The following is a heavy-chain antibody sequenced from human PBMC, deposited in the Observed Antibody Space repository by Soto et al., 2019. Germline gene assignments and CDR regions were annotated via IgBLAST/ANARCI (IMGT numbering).Heavy chain of an antibody. Sequence: ASVKVSCKASGYSFTSYDIKWVRQAPGQGLEWMGWMNPNSGNTGSAQKFQGRLTMTRNTSISTAYMELSSLRSEDTAVYYCARGVDIVVVVAATSWYFDLWGRGTLVTVSS. V-gene: IGHV1-8*01. CDR3: ARGVDIVVVVAATSWYFDL. J-gene: IGHJ2*01. CDR1: GYSFTSYD. D-gene: IGHD2-15*01. CDR2: MNPNSGNT.